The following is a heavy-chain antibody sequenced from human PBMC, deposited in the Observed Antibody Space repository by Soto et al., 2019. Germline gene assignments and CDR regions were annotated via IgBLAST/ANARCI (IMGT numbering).Heavy chain of an antibody. Sequence: QVQLVQSGAEVKPPGASVKVSCKASGYTFTTFGISWVRQAPGQGLEWMGWTSTNNGDTYYAPRFQGRVTVTKDTSTRTVYMELRSLGSDDTAVYYCGREYCRGGRCYSPDYWGQGTLVTVSS. CDR2: TSTNNGDT. V-gene: IGHV1-18*01. D-gene: IGHD2-15*01. CDR3: GREYCRGGRCYSPDY. CDR1: GYTFTTFG. J-gene: IGHJ4*02.